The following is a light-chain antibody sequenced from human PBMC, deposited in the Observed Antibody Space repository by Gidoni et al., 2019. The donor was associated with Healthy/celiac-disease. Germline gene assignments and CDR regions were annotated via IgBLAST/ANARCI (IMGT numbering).Light chain of an antibody. V-gene: IGKV1-39*01. CDR3: QQGYSTAQT. CDR1: QNLSSY. CDR2: ATS. J-gene: IGKJ1*01. Sequence: DIQMTQSPLSLSVSVGDRVTITCRASQNLSSYLNWYQQKLGTAPTLLIYATSSLQSGVPSRFSGGGSGTDFTLTISSQQTEGLATCYCQQGYSTAQTWGQGTKVEIK.